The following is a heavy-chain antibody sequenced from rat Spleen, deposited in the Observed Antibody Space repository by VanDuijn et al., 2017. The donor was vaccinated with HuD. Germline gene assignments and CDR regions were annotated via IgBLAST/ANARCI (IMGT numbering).Heavy chain of an antibody. CDR3: ARHGGLRNWFAY. CDR2: ISYDVRST. D-gene: IGHD1-11*01. V-gene: IGHV5-22*01. J-gene: IGHJ3*01. Sequence: EVQLVESGGGLVQSGRSMKLSCAASGFTFSNYDMAWVRQAPTKGLEWVASISYDVRSTYYRDSVKGRFTISRDNAKRTLYLQMDSLRSEDTATYYCARHGGLRNWFAYWGQGTLVTVSS. CDR1: GFTFSNYD.